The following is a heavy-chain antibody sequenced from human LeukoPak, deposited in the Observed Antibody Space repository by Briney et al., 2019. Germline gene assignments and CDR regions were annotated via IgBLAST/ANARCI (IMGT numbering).Heavy chain of an antibody. Sequence: PGGSLRLSCAASGFTFSSYSMNWVRQAPGKGLEWVSSISSSSSYIYYADSVKGRFTISRDNAKNSLYLQMNSPRAEDTAVYYCARALWFGETFPAYWGQGTLVTVSS. D-gene: IGHD3-10*01. CDR1: GFTFSSYS. J-gene: IGHJ4*02. V-gene: IGHV3-21*01. CDR2: ISSSSSYI. CDR3: ARALWFGETFPAY.